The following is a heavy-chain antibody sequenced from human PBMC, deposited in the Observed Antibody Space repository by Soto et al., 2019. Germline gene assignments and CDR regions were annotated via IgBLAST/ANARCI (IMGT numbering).Heavy chain of an antibody. Sequence: ASVKVSCKTSGFTFSNSAMQWVRQARGQRLEWIGWIVVGSGHTKYAQKFHERVTFTRDMSTSTAYMELSSLRSEDTAVYYCAADDMAALIWGQGTLVTVSA. CDR2: IVVGSGHT. CDR1: GFTFSNSA. V-gene: IGHV1-58*02. CDR3: AADDMAALI. D-gene: IGHD6-25*01. J-gene: IGHJ4*02.